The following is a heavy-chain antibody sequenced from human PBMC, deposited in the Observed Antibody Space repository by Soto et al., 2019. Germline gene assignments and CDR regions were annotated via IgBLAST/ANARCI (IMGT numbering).Heavy chain of an antibody. D-gene: IGHD2-15*01. Sequence: QVQLQESGPGLVKPSQTLSLTCTVSGGSIIDGQTYLNWIRQHPERGLEWMGYINYRGTTNYSPAPKSRILISIDTSKNQFSLGLTSVTAADTAVYYCARDAPGVAPYWGQGTLVTVSS. CDR3: ARDAPGVAPY. V-gene: IGHV4-31*03. CDR1: GGSIIDGQTY. J-gene: IGHJ4*02. CDR2: INYRGTT.